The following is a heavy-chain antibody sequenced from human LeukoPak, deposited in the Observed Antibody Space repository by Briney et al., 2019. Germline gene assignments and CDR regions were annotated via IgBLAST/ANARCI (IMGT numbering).Heavy chain of an antibody. CDR1: GGSISSGSYY. J-gene: IGHJ3*02. CDR2: IYTSGST. CDR3: ARANTNNDAFDI. Sequence: SQTLSLTCTVSGGSISSGSYYWSWIRQPAGKGLEWIGRIYTSGSTNYNPSLKSRVTISVDTSKNQFSLKLSSVTAADTAVYYCARANTNNDAFDIWGRGTLVTVSS. D-gene: IGHD3-16*01. V-gene: IGHV4-61*02.